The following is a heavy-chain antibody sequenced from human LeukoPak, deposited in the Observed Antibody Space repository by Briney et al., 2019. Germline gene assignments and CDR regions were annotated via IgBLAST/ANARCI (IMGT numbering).Heavy chain of an antibody. J-gene: IGHJ4*02. Sequence: SETLSHTCAVSGGSFSGYFWSWIRQPPGKGLEWIGEINPSGSANYNPSLKSRVTISVDTSKNQFSLKLSSVTAADTAVYYCARFGTYWGQGTLVTVSS. CDR1: GGSFSGYF. V-gene: IGHV4-34*01. D-gene: IGHD3-10*01. CDR2: INPSGSA. CDR3: ARFGTY.